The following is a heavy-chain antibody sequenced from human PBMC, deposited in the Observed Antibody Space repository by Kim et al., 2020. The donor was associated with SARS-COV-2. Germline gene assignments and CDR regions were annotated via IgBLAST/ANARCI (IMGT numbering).Heavy chain of an antibody. D-gene: IGHD6-19*01. J-gene: IGHJ3*02. CDR3: AREQWLVLGDAFDI. V-gene: IGHV3-48*02. Sequence: DSGKGRFTTSRDNAKNSLYLQMNSLRDEDTAVYYCAREQWLVLGDAFDIWGQGTMVTVSS.